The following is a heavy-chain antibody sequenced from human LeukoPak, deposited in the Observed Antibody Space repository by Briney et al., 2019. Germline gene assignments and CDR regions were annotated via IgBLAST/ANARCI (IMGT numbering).Heavy chain of an antibody. D-gene: IGHD3-22*01. J-gene: IGHJ3*02. CDR2: INHSGST. Sequence: SETLSLTCAVYGGSFSGYYWSWIRQPPGKGLEWIGEINHSGSTNYNPSLKSRVTISVDTSKNQFSLKLSSVTAADTAVYYCARDALVKYYYDSSGYFVNDAFDIWGQGTMVTVSS. V-gene: IGHV4-34*01. CDR3: ARDALVKYYYDSSGYFVNDAFDI. CDR1: GGSFSGYY.